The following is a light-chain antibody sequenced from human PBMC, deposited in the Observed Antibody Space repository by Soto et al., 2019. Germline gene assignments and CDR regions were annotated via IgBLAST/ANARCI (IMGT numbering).Light chain of an antibody. J-gene: IGKJ1*01. CDR2: AAS. Sequence: IQMTRSPSSLAAAVGDRVTITCRAIQSISSYLNWYQQKPGKAPKLLIYAASSLQSGVPPRFSGSGSGTDFTLAISSLQPEDSATYYCLQDINYPWTFGQGTKVDIK. CDR1: QSISSY. V-gene: IGKV1-6*01. CDR3: LQDINYPWT.